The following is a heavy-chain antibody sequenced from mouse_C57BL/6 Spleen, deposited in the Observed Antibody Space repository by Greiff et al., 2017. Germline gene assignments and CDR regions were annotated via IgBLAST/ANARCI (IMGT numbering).Heavy chain of an antibody. D-gene: IGHD3-1*01. Sequence: VQLLQSGAELAQPGDSVKLSCKASGYTFTSYWMHWVKQGPGKGLEWIAYINPSSGDTKYKQKFKDKATLTTDKSPSTAYMQLSSLTYEDSAGYYCARCRGGYAMDYWGQGTSVTVSS. CDR1: GYTFTSYW. J-gene: IGHJ4*01. V-gene: IGHV1-7*01. CDR3: ARCRGGYAMDY. CDR2: INPSSGDT.